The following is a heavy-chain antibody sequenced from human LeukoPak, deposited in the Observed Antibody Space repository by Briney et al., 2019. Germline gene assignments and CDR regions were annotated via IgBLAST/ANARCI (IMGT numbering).Heavy chain of an antibody. CDR3: ARLRRNSDRSDFFYYYDH. D-gene: IGHD3-22*01. Sequence: GWSLRLFCAASGFTFSDYSMNWVRQAPGKGLEWVASVNRNSRYIYYADSMRGRFTISRDNAKNSLFLQMNSLRAEDTAVYYCARLRRNSDRSDFFYYYDHWGQGTLVTVSS. J-gene: IGHJ4*02. V-gene: IGHV3-21*01. CDR1: GFTFSDYS. CDR2: VNRNSRYI.